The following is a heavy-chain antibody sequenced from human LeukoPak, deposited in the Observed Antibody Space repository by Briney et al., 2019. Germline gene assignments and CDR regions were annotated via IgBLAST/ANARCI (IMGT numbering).Heavy chain of an antibody. CDR1: GYTFTDYY. D-gene: IGHD6-13*01. Sequence: GASVKVSCKASGYTFTDYYIHWVRQAPGQGLEWMGWISPNSGGSNFAQKFQGRVTMTRNTSISTAYMELSRLRSDDTAVYYCAKDRIAAAPRWFDPWGQGTLVTVSS. CDR3: AKDRIAAAPRWFDP. CDR2: ISPNSGGS. J-gene: IGHJ5*02. V-gene: IGHV1-2*02.